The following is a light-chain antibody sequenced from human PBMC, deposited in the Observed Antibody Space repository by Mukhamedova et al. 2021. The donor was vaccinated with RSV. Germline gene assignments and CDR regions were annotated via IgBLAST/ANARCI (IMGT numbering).Light chain of an antibody. J-gene: IGKJ2*03. CDR2: DAS. Sequence: WYQRRVHGKAPKLLIYDASNLETGVPSRFSGSGSGTDFTFTISSLQPKDFATYYCHQYHTLPYSFGQGTKLEIK. CDR3: HQYHTLPYS. V-gene: IGKV1-33*01.